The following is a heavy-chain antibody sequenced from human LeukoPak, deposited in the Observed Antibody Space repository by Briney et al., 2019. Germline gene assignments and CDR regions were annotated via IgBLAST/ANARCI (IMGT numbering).Heavy chain of an antibody. Sequence: GGSLRLSCVGSGFTFRSHAMSWVRQAPERGLEFVSGIYENGGTTYYADSVKGRFTISRDNAKNSLYLQMNSLRAEDTAVYYCAREERHYYYGMDVWGQGTTVTVSS. J-gene: IGHJ6*02. V-gene: IGHV3-20*04. D-gene: IGHD1-1*01. CDR1: GFTFRSHA. CDR3: AREERHYYYGMDV. CDR2: IYENGGTT.